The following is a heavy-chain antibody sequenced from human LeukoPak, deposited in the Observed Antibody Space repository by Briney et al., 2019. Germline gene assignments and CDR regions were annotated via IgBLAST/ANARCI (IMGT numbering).Heavy chain of an antibody. CDR2: VYYSGST. J-gene: IGHJ4*02. CDR3: ARDLLWSAGVDI. V-gene: IGHV4-61*01. CDR1: GGSVNSGSYY. Sequence: SETLSLTCSVSGGSVNSGSYYWSWIRQPPGKGLEWIGCVYYSGSTNYNPSLKSRVTLSVDKSKNQFSLNLSSVTAADTAVYYCARDLLWSAGVDIWGQGILVTVSS. D-gene: IGHD3-10*01.